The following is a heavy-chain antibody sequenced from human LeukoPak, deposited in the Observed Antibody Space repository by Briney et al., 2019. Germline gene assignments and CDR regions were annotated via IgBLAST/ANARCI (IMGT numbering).Heavy chain of an antibody. V-gene: IGHV3-33*06. Sequence: GGSLRLSCAASGFTFNNYGMHWVRQAPGKGLEWMALIWYDGSNKYYADSVKGRFTISKDTSKNTLYLQMNSLRDEDTAIYFCVKGGWLDYWGQGSPVTVAS. CDR3: VKGGWLDY. J-gene: IGHJ4*02. CDR1: GFTFNNYG. D-gene: IGHD2-15*01. CDR2: IWYDGSNK.